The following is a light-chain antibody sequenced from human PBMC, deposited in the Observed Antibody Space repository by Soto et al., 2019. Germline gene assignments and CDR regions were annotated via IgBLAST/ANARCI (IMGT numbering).Light chain of an antibody. CDR1: RSNIGSNN. J-gene: IGLJ2*01. V-gene: IGLV1-44*01. Sequence: QSVLTQPPSESGTPGQRVTISCSGSRSNIGSNNVNWYQQLPGTAPKFLIYSNNQRPSGVPKRFSGSKSGTSASLAISGLQSEDEADYYCATWDDSLNGHVVFGGGTQLTVL. CDR3: ATWDDSLNGHVV. CDR2: SNN.